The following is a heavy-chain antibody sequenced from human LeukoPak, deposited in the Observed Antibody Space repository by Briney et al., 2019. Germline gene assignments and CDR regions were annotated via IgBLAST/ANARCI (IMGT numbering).Heavy chain of an antibody. V-gene: IGHV1-8*03. J-gene: IGHJ6*03. Sequence: GASVKVSCKASGYTFTGYYMHWVRQATGQGLEWMGWMNPNSGNTGYAQKFQGRVTITRNTSISTAYMELSSLRSEDTAVYYCARGGSYYYYYYMDVWGKGTTVTVSS. CDR1: GYTFTGYY. CDR2: MNPNSGNT. D-gene: IGHD3-10*01. CDR3: ARGGSYYYYYYMDV.